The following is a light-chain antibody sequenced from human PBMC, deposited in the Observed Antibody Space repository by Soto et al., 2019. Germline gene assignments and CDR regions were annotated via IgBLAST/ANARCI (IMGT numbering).Light chain of an antibody. V-gene: IGLV1-44*01. J-gene: IGLJ2*01. CDR3: AAWDDGLNGQV. CDR2: RNN. CDR1: SSNIGSDT. Sequence: QSVLTQPPSASGTPGQRVTISCSGSSSNIGSDTVNWYQQLPGTAPKLLIYRNNKRPSGVPDRFSGSKSGTSASLAISGLQSEDEANYYCAAWDDGLNGQVFGGGTKLTVL.